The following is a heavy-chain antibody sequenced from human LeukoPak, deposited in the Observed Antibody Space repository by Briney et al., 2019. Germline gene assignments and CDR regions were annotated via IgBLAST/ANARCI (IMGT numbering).Heavy chain of an antibody. CDR2: ISSGSAHI. V-gene: IGHV3-21*01. CDR3: AGGHENVVATRDSIDY. Sequence: GGSLRLSCAASGFTFSTYSMNWVRQAPGKGLEWVSSISSGSAHIYYADSVKGRFTISRDNAKNSLFLQMNSLRAEDTAVYYCAGGHENVVATRDSIDYWGQGTLVTVSS. J-gene: IGHJ4*02. CDR1: GFTFSTYS. D-gene: IGHD5-12*01.